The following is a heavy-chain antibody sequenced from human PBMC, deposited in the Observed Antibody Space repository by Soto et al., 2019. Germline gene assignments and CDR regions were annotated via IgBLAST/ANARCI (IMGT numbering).Heavy chain of an antibody. Sequence: SETLSLTCTVSGGSISSGDYYWSWIRQPPGKGLEWIGYIYYSGSTYYNPSLKSRVTISVDTSKNQFSLKLSSVTAADTAVYYWARVGGFGPTTIDYGGQGTLVPVSS. J-gene: IGHJ4*02. D-gene: IGHD3-10*01. V-gene: IGHV4-30-4*01. CDR2: IYYSGST. CDR3: ARVGGFGPTTIDY. CDR1: GGSISSGDYY.